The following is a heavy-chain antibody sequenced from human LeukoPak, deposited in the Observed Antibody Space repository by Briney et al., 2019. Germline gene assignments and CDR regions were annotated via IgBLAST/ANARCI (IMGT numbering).Heavy chain of an antibody. CDR2: IYPGDSDT. CDR1: GYRFTSYR. J-gene: IGHJ5*02. CDR3: ARWAARPDMRGFDP. V-gene: IGHV5-51*01. D-gene: IGHD6-6*01. Sequence: GESLKISCKGSGYRFTSYRIGWVRQMPGKGLEWMGIIYPGDSDTRYNPSFQGQVTISADKSISTAYLQWSSLKASDTAMYYCARWAARPDMRGFDPWGQGTLVTVSS.